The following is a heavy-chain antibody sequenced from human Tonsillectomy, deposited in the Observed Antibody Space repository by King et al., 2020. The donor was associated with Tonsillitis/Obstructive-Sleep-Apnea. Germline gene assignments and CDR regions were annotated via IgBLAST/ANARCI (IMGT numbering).Heavy chain of an antibody. CDR2: ISYDGSNK. J-gene: IGHJ6*02. D-gene: IGHD6-13*01. CDR3: ARSATDSSYRSSSSVYYYYYGMDV. V-gene: IGHV3-30*04. CDR1: GFTFSSYA. Sequence: VQLVESGGGVVQPGRSLRLSCAASGFTFSSYAMHWVRQAPGKGLEWVAVISYDGSNKYYADSVKGRFTISRDNSKNTLYLQMNSLRAEDTAVYYCARSATDSSYRSSSSVYYYYYGMDVWGQGTTVTVSS.